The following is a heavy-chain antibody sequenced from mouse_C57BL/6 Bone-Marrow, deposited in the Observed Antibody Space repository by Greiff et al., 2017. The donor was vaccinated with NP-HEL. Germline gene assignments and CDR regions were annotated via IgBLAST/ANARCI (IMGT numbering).Heavy chain of an antibody. CDR3: ARPLYYYGRGFAY. CDR2: IYPGSGNT. D-gene: IGHD1-1*01. CDR1: GYSFTSYY. J-gene: IGHJ3*01. Sequence: QVQLQQSGPELVKPGASVKISCKASGYSFTSYYIHWVKQRPGQGLEWIGWIYPGSGNTKYNEKFKGKATLTADTSSSTAYMQLSSLSSEDSAVYCCARPLYYYGRGFAYWGQGTLVTVSA. V-gene: IGHV1-66*01.